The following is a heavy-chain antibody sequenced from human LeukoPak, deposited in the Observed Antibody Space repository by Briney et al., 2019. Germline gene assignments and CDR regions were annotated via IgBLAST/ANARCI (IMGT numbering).Heavy chain of an antibody. D-gene: IGHD3-16*01. CDR1: GCTLTELS. V-gene: IGHV1-24*01. Sequence: ASVKVSCKVSGCTLTELSTQWVRQAPGKGLEWMGGFDPEDGERIYAQKFQDRVTMTEDTSTDTAYMELRSLRSEDTAMYYCATALRLDALDLWGHGTMVIVSS. CDR3: ATALRLDALDL. J-gene: IGHJ3*01. CDR2: FDPEDGER.